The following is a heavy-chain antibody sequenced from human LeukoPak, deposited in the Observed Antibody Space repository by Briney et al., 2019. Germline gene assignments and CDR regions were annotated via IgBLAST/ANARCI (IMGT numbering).Heavy chain of an antibody. CDR3: TRELLWFGVSRYYFDF. V-gene: IGHV3-49*03. CDR2: IRSKAFGGTT. Sequence: GGSLRLSCIGSGFNFDDYAMSWFRQAPGKGLEWVGFIRSKAFGGTTEYAASVKGRFTISRDDSKSIAYLQMSSLQIEDTAVYYCTRELLWFGVSRYYFDFWGQGTLVTVSS. CDR1: GFNFDDYA. D-gene: IGHD3-10*01. J-gene: IGHJ4*02.